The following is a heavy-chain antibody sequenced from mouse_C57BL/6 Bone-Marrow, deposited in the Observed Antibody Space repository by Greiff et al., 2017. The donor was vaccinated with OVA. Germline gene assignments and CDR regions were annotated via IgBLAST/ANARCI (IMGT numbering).Heavy chain of an antibody. V-gene: IGHV1-59*01. CDR2: IDPSDSYT. J-gene: IGHJ2*01. CDR1: GYTFTSYW. CDR3: ARSGWLLPRD. D-gene: IGHD2-3*01. Sequence: QVQLQQPGAELVRPGTSVKLSCKASGYTFTSYWMHWVKQRPGQGLEWIGVIDPSDSYTNYNQKFKGKATLTVDTSSSTAYMQLSSLTSEDSAVYYCARSGWLLPRDWGLGTTLTVSS.